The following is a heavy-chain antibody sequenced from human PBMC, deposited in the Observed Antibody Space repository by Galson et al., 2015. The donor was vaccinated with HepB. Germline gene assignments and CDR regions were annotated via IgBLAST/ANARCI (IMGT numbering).Heavy chain of an antibody. CDR1: GFTFSSYS. Sequence: SLRLSCAASGFTFSSYSMNWVRQAPGKGLEWVSYISSSSSTIYYADSVKGRFTISRDNAKNSLYLQMNSLRDEDTAVYYCATPYCSGGSCYHAFDIWGQGTMVTVSS. CDR2: ISSSSSTI. CDR3: ATPYCSGGSCYHAFDI. D-gene: IGHD2-15*01. V-gene: IGHV3-48*02. J-gene: IGHJ3*02.